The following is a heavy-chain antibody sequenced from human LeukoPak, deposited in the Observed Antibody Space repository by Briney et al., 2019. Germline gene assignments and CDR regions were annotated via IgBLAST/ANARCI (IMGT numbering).Heavy chain of an antibody. CDR2: IGSSGTTI. CDR3: ARADSTDGFDV. Sequence: GGSLRLSCAASGFTFSDHYMTWVRQAPGKGLEWVSYIGSSGTTIYYGEPVKGRFTISRDNTKNLLYLEMSSLRADDSAIYYCARADSTDGFDVWGQGTMVTVSS. D-gene: IGHD2-15*01. J-gene: IGHJ3*01. CDR1: GFTFSDHY. V-gene: IGHV3-11*04.